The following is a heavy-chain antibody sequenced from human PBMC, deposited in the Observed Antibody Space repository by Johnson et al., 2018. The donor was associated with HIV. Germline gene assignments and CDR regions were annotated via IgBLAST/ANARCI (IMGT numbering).Heavy chain of an antibody. V-gene: IGHV3-30*02. CDR1: GFTFSSYD. J-gene: IGHJ3*02. Sequence: QVQLVESGGGVVPPGGSLRLSCAASGFTFSSYDMHWVRQVPGKGLEWVAFIRFDGSNKYYADSVKGRFTISRDNSKNTLYLQMNSLRAEDTAVYYCAKIAAAGTYDAFDIWGQGTMVTVSS. CDR3: AKIAAAGTYDAFDI. D-gene: IGHD6-13*01. CDR2: IRFDGSNK.